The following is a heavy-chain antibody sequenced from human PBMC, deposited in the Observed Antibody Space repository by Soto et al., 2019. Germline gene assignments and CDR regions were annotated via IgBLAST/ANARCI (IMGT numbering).Heavy chain of an antibody. V-gene: IGHV4-4*07. D-gene: IGHD3-22*01. CDR3: ARLGYDSSGYYYPDAFDI. J-gene: IGHJ3*02. CDR2: IYTSGST. CDR1: GGSISSYY. Sequence: SETLSLTCTVSGGSISSYYWSWIRQPAGKGLEWIGRIYTSGSTNYNPSLKSRVTMSVDTSKNQFSLKLSSVTAADTAVYYCARLGYDSSGYYYPDAFDIWGQGTMVTVSS.